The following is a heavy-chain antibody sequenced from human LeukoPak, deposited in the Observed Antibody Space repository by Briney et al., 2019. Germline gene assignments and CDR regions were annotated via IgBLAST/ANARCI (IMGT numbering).Heavy chain of an antibody. J-gene: IGHJ5*02. CDR3: ARVQWDNWFDP. CDR1: GYTFTSYD. V-gene: IGHV1-8*01. D-gene: IGHD6-19*01. Sequence: ASVKVSCKASGYTFTSYDINWVGQAIGQGLEWMGWMNPNSGNTGYAQKFQGRVTMTRNTSISTAYMELSSLRSEDTAVYYCARVQWDNWFDPWGQGTLVTVSA. CDR2: MNPNSGNT.